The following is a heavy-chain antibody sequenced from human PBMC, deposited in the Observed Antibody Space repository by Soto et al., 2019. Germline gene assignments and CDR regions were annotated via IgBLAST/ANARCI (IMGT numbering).Heavy chain of an antibody. CDR3: ARVEQHLIRGSCYYGVDV. CDR1: GGSISGGDYY. Sequence: TLNITCTVSGGSISGGDYYGSWIRQPPGRGLEWIGYIYYTGSTYHNPSLKSRLSISLDTSKNQFSLKMSSVTAADTALYYCARVEQHLIRGSCYYGVDVWGQGTTVTVSS. J-gene: IGHJ6*02. V-gene: IGHV4-30-4*01. D-gene: IGHD6-13*01. CDR2: IYYTGST.